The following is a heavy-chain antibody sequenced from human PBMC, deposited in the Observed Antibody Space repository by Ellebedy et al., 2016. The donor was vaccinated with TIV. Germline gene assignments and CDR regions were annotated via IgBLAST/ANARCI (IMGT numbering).Heavy chain of an antibody. CDR1: GFTFRTYA. CDR3: AGGNNKQFDN. J-gene: IGHJ4*02. D-gene: IGHD1-14*01. Sequence: PGGSLRLSCAASGFTFRTYAMPWVLPSPGKVLEWVAVISYDGSNKYYADSVKGRFTISRDNSKNTLHLQMSSLRADDTAVYYCAGGNNKQFDNWGQGTLVTVSS. V-gene: IGHV3-30*15. CDR2: ISYDGSNK.